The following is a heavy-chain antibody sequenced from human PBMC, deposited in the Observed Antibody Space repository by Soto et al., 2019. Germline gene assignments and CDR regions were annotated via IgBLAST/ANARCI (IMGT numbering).Heavy chain of an antibody. D-gene: IGHD5-12*01. V-gene: IGHV1-69*04. Sequence: SVKVSCKASGGTFSSYTISWVRQAPGQGLEWMGRIIPILGIANYAQKFQGRVTITADKSTSTAYMELSSLRSEDTAVYYCARDWYSGYDGFDYGGQGTLVTVPS. CDR1: GGTFSSYT. CDR2: IIPILGIA. J-gene: IGHJ4*02. CDR3: ARDWYSGYDGFDY.